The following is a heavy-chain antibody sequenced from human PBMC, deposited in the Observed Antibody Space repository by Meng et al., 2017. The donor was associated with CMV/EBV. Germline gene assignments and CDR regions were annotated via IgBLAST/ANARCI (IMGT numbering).Heavy chain of an antibody. CDR1: GYPFTEYY. V-gene: IGHV1-2*02. D-gene: IGHD2-2*01. CDR3: ATTSDRVHYYYGMDV. CDR2: INPNSGGT. Sequence: ASVKVSCKVSGYPFTEYYMHWVRQVPGQGLEYMGWINPNSGGTDSAQKFQGRVTMTRDTSISTAYMELSSLRSEDTAVYYCATTSDRVHYYYGMDVWGQGTTVTVSS. J-gene: IGHJ6*02.